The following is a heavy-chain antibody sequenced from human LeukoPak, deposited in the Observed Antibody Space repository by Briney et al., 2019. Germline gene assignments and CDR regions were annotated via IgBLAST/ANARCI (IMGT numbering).Heavy chain of an antibody. V-gene: IGHV3-30-3*01. Sequence: GGSLRLSCAASGFTFSSYAMHWVRQAPGKGLEWVAVISYDGSNKYYADSVKGRFTISRDNSKNTLYLQMNSLRAEDTAVYYCASLVDTAMVTSDFDYWGQGTLVTVSS. J-gene: IGHJ4*02. D-gene: IGHD5-18*01. CDR1: GFTFSSYA. CDR2: ISYDGSNK. CDR3: ASLVDTAMVTSDFDY.